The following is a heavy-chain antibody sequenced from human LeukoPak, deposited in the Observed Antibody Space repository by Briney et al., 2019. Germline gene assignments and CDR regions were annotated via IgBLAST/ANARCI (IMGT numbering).Heavy chain of an antibody. V-gene: IGHV3-23*01. CDR2: ISGSGGST. Sequence: GGSLRLSCAASGFTFSSYAMSWVCQAPGKGLEWVSAISGSGGSTYYADSVKGRFTISRDNSKNTLYLQMNSLRAEDTAVYYCAKGNSRIAAAGTYDYWGQGTLVTVSS. D-gene: IGHD6-13*01. J-gene: IGHJ4*02. CDR1: GFTFSSYA. CDR3: AKGNSRIAAAGTYDY.